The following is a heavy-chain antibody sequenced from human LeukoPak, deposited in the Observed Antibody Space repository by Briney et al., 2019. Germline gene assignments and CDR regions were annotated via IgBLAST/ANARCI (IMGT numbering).Heavy chain of an antibody. Sequence: SETLSLTCTVSGGSISSGDYYWSWIRQPPGKGLEWIGYIYYSGSTNYNPSLKSRVTISVDMSKNQFSLKLSSVTAADTAVYYCATSYCGGDCSFDYWGQGTLVTVSS. CDR1: GGSISSGDYY. CDR2: IYYSGST. V-gene: IGHV4-61*08. J-gene: IGHJ4*02. D-gene: IGHD2-21*02. CDR3: ATSYCGGDCSFDY.